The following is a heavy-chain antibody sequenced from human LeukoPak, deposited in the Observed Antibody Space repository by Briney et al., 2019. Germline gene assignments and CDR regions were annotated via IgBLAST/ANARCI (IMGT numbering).Heavy chain of an antibody. CDR2: ISYDRGNK. Sequence: PGRSLRLSCAASGFTFSSYGMHWVRQAPGKGLEWVAVISYDRGNKYYTDSVKGRFTISRDNSKNTLYLQMNSLRAEDTVVYYCAKASNGGSYYGVIIDYWGQGTLVTVSS. D-gene: IGHD1-26*01. CDR1: GFTFSSYG. CDR3: AKASNGGSYYGVIIDY. V-gene: IGHV3-30*18. J-gene: IGHJ4*02.